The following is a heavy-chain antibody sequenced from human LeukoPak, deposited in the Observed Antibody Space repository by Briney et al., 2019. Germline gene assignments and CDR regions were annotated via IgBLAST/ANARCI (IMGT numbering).Heavy chain of an antibody. V-gene: IGHV4-59*01. CDR1: GGSISSYY. J-gene: IGHJ4*02. CDR3: ARVSGSSSWLSYFDY. Sequence: PSETLSLTCTVSGGSISSYYWSWIRQPPGKGLEWIGYIYYRGSTNYNPSLKSRVTMSVDTSKNQFSLKLTPVTAADTAVYYCARVSGSSSWLSYFDYWGQGTLVTVSS. D-gene: IGHD6-13*01. CDR2: IYYRGST.